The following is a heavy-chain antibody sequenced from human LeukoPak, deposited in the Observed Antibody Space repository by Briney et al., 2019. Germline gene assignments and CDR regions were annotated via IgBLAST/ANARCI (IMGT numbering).Heavy chain of an antibody. CDR1: GGSFSGYY. V-gene: IGHV4-34*01. Sequence: PSETLSLTCAVYGGSFSGYYWSWIRQPPGKGLEWIGEINRSGSTNYNPSLKSRVTISVDTSKNQFSLKLSSVTAADTAVYYCAGGYYYYYYIDVWGKGTTVTVSS. CDR2: INRSGST. CDR3: AGGYYYYYYIDV. J-gene: IGHJ6*03.